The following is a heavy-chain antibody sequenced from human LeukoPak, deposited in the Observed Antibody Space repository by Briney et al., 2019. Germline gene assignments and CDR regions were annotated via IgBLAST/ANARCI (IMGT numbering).Heavy chain of an antibody. D-gene: IGHD6-6*01. J-gene: IGHJ5*02. Sequence: SETLSLTCAVSGGSMTSGGYSWSWIRQPPGAGLEFIGYIYHSGNTYYMPSLKSRVIISVDRSKNQLFLKLSSVTAADTAVYYCAKMSSSSNWFDPWGQGTLVTVSS. CDR3: AKMSSSSNWFDP. CDR1: GGSMTSGGYS. V-gene: IGHV4-30-2*01. CDR2: IYHSGNT.